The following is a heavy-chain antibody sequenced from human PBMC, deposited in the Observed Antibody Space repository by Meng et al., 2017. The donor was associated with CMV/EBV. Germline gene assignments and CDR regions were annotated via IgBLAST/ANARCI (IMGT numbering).Heavy chain of an antibody. Sequence: QVLRVQSGAEVKTPWPPVKAYSKDTGYTFTGYGISWVRQAPGQGLEWMGWISAYNGNTNYAQKLQGRVTMTTDTSTSTAYMELRSLRSDDTAVYYCATDILTHFDYWGQGTLVTVSS. D-gene: IGHD3-9*01. J-gene: IGHJ4*02. CDR1: GYTFTGYG. CDR3: ATDILTHFDY. CDR2: ISAYNGNT. V-gene: IGHV1-18*01.